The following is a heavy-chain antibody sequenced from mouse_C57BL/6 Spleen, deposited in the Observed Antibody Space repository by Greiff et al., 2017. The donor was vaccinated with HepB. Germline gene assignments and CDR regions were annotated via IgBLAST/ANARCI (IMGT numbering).Heavy chain of an antibody. CDR2: ISYSGST. J-gene: IGHJ1*03. D-gene: IGHD2-3*01. Sequence: EVKLQESGPGMVKPSQSLSLTCTVTGYSITSGYDWHWIRHFPGNKLEWMGYISYSGSTNYNPSLKSRISITHDTSKNHFFLKLNSVTTEDTATYYCARARWFYWYFDVWGTGTTVTVSS. CDR3: ARARWFYWYFDV. CDR1: GYSITSGYD. V-gene: IGHV3-1*01.